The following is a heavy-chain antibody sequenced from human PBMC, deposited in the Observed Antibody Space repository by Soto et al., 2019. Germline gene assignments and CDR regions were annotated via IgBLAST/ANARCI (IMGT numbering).Heavy chain of an antibody. CDR2: IYYSGST. CDR3: ARDKITGLFDY. CDR1: GGSISSSSYF. V-gene: IGHV4-39*02. J-gene: IGHJ4*02. D-gene: IGHD2-8*02. Sequence: PSDTLSLTCSVSGGSISSSSYFWGWIRQPPGKGLEWIGSIYYSGSTYYNPSLKSRVTVSVDTSKNQFSLKLTSVTAADTAVYYCARDKITGLFDYWGQGTLVNVSS.